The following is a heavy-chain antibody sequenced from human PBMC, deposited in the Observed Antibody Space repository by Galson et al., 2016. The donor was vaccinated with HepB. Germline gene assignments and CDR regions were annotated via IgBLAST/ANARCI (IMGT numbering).Heavy chain of an antibody. V-gene: IGHV3-64D*09. J-gene: IGHJ4*02. CDR3: VKEMGYYDYVGGSYHYYFDH. CDR1: GFTFRNYA. D-gene: IGHD3-16*02. CDR2: ISSNGGTT. Sequence: SLRLSCAASGFTFRNYAMQWVRQAPGKGLEYVSAISSNGGTTYYADSVKGRFTISRDNSKNTLYLQKSSLRSEDTALFYCVKEMGYYDYVGGSYHYYFDHWGQGSLVTVSS.